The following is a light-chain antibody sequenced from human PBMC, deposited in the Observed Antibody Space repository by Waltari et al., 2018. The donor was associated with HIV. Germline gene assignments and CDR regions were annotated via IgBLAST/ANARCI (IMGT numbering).Light chain of an antibody. J-gene: IGLJ3*02. Sequence: QSALTQPASVSGSPGPSITIPCTGTSSDVGGYNYVSWYQQHPGKAPKLMIYEVSNRPSGVSNRFSGSKSGNTASLTISGLQAEDEADYYCSSYTSSSTPVFGGGTKLTVL. CDR1: SSDVGGYNY. CDR3: SSYTSSSTPV. V-gene: IGLV2-14*01. CDR2: EVS.